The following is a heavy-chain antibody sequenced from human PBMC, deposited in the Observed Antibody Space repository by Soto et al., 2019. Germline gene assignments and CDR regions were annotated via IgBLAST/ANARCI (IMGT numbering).Heavy chain of an antibody. Sequence: QVQLQESGPGLVKPSQTLSLTCTVSGTTISSGDHYWSWIRQAPGKGLEWIGYMYYTGKTYYNTSLQRRVTRSVDTSKNQFSLKMTSVTAADTAMSFCARVYGRGDYFDFWGRGTLVSVSS. CDR1: GTTISSGDHY. D-gene: IGHD1-26*01. CDR2: MYYTGKT. J-gene: IGHJ4*02. CDR3: ARVYGRGDYFDF. V-gene: IGHV4-30-4*01.